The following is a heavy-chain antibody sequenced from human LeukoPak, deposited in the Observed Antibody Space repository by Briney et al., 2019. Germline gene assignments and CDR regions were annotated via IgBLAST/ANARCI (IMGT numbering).Heavy chain of an antibody. CDR3: ARAVAGSEDAFDI. CDR1: GYTFTSYG. V-gene: IGHV1-8*02. D-gene: IGHD6-19*01. J-gene: IGHJ3*02. Sequence: ASVKVSCKASGYTFTSYGISWVRQAPGQGLEWMGWMNPNSGNTGYAQKFQGRVTMTRNTSISTAYMELSSLRSEDTAVYYCARAVAGSEDAFDIWGQGTMVTVSS. CDR2: MNPNSGNT.